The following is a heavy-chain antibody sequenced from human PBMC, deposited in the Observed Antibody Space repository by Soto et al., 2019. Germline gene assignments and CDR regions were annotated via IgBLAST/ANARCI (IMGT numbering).Heavy chain of an antibody. Sequence: QVQLADSGGGVVQPGRSLRLSCVGSGFTFSSYGMHWVRQAPGKGLEWVAVISNDRSNKYYADSVKGRFTISGDNSKNTLYLQMNSLRAEDTAVYYCAKGSWIQLWLAPPHDYWGKGTLVSVSS. D-gene: IGHD5-18*01. CDR2: ISNDRSNK. V-gene: IGHV3-30*18. J-gene: IGHJ4*02. CDR3: AKGSWIQLWLAPPHDY. CDR1: GFTFSSYG.